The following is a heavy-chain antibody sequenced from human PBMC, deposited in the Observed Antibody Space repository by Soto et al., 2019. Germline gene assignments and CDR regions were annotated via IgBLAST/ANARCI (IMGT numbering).Heavy chain of an antibody. D-gene: IGHD3-10*01. J-gene: IGHJ4*02. V-gene: IGHV1-18*01. Sequence: QVQLMQSGAEVTKPGASVTLSCKTSGYAFLSYGLSWVRLAPGQGLEWMGWTVAGSGNRIYAQKFQDRSNMNIDRSTTTGYMELRRLRSDDSALYFCTRVAGYGSGSRHFDNWGQGTLVTVSS. CDR2: TVAGSGNR. CDR3: TRVAGYGSGSRHFDN. CDR1: GYAFLSYG.